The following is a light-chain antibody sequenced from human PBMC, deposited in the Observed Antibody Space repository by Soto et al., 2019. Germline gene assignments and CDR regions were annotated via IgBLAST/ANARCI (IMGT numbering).Light chain of an antibody. CDR2: GAS. Sequence: EIVMTQSPATLSVSPGERATLSCSASQSVSSNLTGYQQKPGQAPRLLIYGASTRATGIPARFSGSGSGTEFTLTISSLQSEDFAVFYCQQYNNWPLTFGQGTKVEIK. CDR3: QQYNNWPLT. V-gene: IGKV3-15*01. J-gene: IGKJ1*01. CDR1: QSVSSN.